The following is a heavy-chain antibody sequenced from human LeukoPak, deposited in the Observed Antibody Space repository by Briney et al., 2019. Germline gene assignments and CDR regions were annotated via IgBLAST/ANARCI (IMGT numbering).Heavy chain of an antibody. CDR2: INHGGST. J-gene: IGHJ6*02. Sequence: PSETLSLTCAVYGGSFSGYYWSWIRQPPGEGLEWIGEINHGGSTNYNPSLKSRVTISVDTSKNQFSLKLSSVTAADTAVYYCARGYCSSTSCYSRSSYGMDVWGQGTTVTVSS. D-gene: IGHD2-2*01. CDR1: GGSFSGYY. V-gene: IGHV4-34*01. CDR3: ARGYCSSTSCYSRSSYGMDV.